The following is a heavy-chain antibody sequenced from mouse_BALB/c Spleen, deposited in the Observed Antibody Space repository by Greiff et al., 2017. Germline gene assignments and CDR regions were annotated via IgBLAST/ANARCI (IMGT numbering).Heavy chain of an antibody. J-gene: IGHJ3*01. CDR3: ARDGYYRYDGTWFAY. D-gene: IGHD2-14*01. V-gene: IGHV7-1*02. Sequence: EVQGVESGGGLVQPGGSLRLSCATSGFTFSDFYMEWVRQPPGKRLDWIAASRNKANDYTTEYSASVKGRFIVSRDTSQSILYLQMNALRAEDTAIYYCARDGYYRYDGTWFAYWGQGTLVTVSA. CDR1: GFTFSDFY. CDR2: SRNKANDYTT.